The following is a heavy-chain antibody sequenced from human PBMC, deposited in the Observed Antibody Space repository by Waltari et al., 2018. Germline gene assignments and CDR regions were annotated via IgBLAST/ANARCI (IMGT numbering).Heavy chain of an antibody. J-gene: IGHJ4*02. CDR2: IYHTGST. Sequence: QVQLQESGPGLVKPLGTLSLTCAVSGGSIYIHNWWSWARPAPGKGRDWIGEIYHTGSTNDTPALRSRVTRSVDKSRNHFSLTLTSVTVADTALYYCASRAVAGNNFDYWGQGRLVTVSS. CDR1: GGSIYIHNW. CDR3: ASRAVAGNNFDY. V-gene: IGHV4-4*02. D-gene: IGHD6-19*01.